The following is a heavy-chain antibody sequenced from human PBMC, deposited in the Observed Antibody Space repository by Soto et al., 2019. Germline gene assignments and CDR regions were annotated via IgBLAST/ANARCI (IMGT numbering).Heavy chain of an antibody. CDR1: EYTLTELS. Sequence: GASVKVSCKVSEYTLTELSMHWVRQAPGKGLEWMGGFDPEDGETIYAQKFQGRVTMTEDTSTDTAYMELSSLRSEDTAVYYCANQNSGYYYDSSGYPYYFDYWGQGTLVTVSS. J-gene: IGHJ4*02. D-gene: IGHD3-22*01. V-gene: IGHV1-24*01. CDR2: FDPEDGET. CDR3: ANQNSGYYYDSSGYPYYFDY.